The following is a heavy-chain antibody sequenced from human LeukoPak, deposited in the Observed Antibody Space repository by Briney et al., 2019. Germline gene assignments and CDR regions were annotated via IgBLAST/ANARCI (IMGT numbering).Heavy chain of an antibody. D-gene: IGHD3-22*01. Sequence: KPSETLSLTCTVSGVSISSYYWTWVRQPAGKQLRCIGRIDTSRSTNYTPSPKTRITMSAYTSTNQFSLSMTTGTPAAPAAYLCVTTWYYDSPGYLFEDWGHGALVTVS. V-gene: IGHV4-4*07. J-gene: IGHJ4*01. CDR1: GVSISSYY. CDR2: IDTSRST. CDR3: VTTWYYDSPGYLFED.